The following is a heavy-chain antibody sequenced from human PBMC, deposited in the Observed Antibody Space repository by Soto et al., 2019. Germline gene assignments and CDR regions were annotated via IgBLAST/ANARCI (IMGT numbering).Heavy chain of an antibody. Sequence: GGSLRLSCAASGFTFSSYGMHWVRQAPGKGLEWVAGISYDGSKKYHADSVKGRFTISRDNSKNTLYLQMNSLRAEDTAVYYCAKKIPPRDIVFAFDIRGQGTMVTVSS. D-gene: IGHD2-15*01. CDR1: GFTFSSYG. CDR3: AKKIPPRDIVFAFDI. V-gene: IGHV3-30*18. CDR2: ISYDGSKK. J-gene: IGHJ3*02.